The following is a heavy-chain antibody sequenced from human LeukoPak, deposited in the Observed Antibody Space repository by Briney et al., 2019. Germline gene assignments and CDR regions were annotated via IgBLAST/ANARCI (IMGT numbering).Heavy chain of an antibody. Sequence: ASVKVSCEPSGYTFTDYYIHWVRQAPGQGLEWMGRINSKSGGTNYAQNFQGRVIMTRDTSISTAYMELSRLKSDDTAVYYCARVFSKSGWYYFDYWGQGTLVTVSS. D-gene: IGHD6-19*01. CDR1: GYTFTDYY. CDR3: ARVFSKSGWYYFDY. J-gene: IGHJ4*02. CDR2: INSKSGGT. V-gene: IGHV1-2*06.